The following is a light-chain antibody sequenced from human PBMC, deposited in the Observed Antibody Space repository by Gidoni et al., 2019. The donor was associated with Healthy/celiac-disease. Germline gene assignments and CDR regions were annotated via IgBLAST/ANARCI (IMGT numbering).Light chain of an antibody. J-gene: IGLJ2*01. V-gene: IGLV2-11*01. CDR3: CSYAGSYTLEV. Sequence: QSALTQPRPVSGSPGQSVTISGTGTSSDGGGYNYVSWYQQPPGKAPKLMIYDVSKRPSGVPVRFSGSNSGNTASLTISGLQAEDEADYYCCSYAGSYTLEVFGGGTKLTVL. CDR1: SSDGGGYNY. CDR2: DVS.